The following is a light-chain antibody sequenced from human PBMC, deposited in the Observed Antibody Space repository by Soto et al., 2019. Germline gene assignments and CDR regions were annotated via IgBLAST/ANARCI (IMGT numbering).Light chain of an antibody. V-gene: IGKV3-20*01. CDR3: QHYGRSPLMYT. Sequence: EIVLTQSPGTLSLSPGERVTLSCRASQSLTTNYLAWYQQKPGQAPRLLIYGASNRATGVPDRFSGSGSGTDFTLTITRLEPDDFAVYYCQHYGRSPLMYTFGQGTKLGVK. CDR1: QSLTTNY. CDR2: GAS. J-gene: IGKJ2*01.